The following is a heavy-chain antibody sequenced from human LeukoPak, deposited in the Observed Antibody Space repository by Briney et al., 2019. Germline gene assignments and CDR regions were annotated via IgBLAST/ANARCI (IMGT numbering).Heavy chain of an antibody. CDR3: ARHSQDYYGSGTYNPYRKYYYYMDV. V-gene: IGHV4-34*01. J-gene: IGHJ6*03. Sequence: SETLSLTCAVYGGSFSGYYWSWIRQPPGKGLEWIGEINHSGSTNYNPSLKSRVSISLDTSKNQFSLKLSSVTAADTAVYYCARHSQDYYGSGTYNPYRKYYYYMDVWGKGTTVTISS. CDR1: GGSFSGYY. CDR2: INHSGST. D-gene: IGHD3-10*01.